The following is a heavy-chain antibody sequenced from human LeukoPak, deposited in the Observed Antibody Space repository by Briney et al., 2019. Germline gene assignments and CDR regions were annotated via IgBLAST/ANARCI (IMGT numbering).Heavy chain of an antibody. Sequence: GGSLRLSCAASGFTFSSYSMNWVRQAPGKGLEWVSSISSSSSYIYYADSVKGRFTISRDNAKNSLYLQMNSLRAGDTAVYYCAREGAYEGNRRDGYNCDYWGQGTLVTVSS. CDR3: AREGAYEGNRRDGYNCDY. CDR1: GFTFSSYS. V-gene: IGHV3-21*01. D-gene: IGHD5-24*01. CDR2: ISSSSSYI. J-gene: IGHJ4*02.